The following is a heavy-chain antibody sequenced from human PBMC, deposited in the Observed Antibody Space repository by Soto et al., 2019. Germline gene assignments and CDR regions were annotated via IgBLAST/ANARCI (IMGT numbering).Heavy chain of an antibody. CDR3: ARGPPVPVWGVTTEYYFDY. CDR2: ISGSGGST. Sequence: EVQLLESGGGLVQPGGSLRLSCAASGFTFSSYAMSWVRQAPGKGLEWVSAISGSGGSTYYADSVKGRFTISRDNSKNTLYLQMNSLRAEDTAVYYCARGPPVPVWGVTTEYYFDYWGQGTLVTVSS. D-gene: IGHD4-17*01. J-gene: IGHJ4*02. CDR1: GFTFSSYA. V-gene: IGHV3-23*01.